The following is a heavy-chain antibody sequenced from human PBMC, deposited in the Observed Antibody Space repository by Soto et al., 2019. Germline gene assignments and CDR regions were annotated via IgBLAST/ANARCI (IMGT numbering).Heavy chain of an antibody. J-gene: IGHJ5*02. Sequence: QVQLQESGPGLVKPSETLSLTCTVSGGSISSYYWSWIRQPPGKGLEWIGYIYYSGSTNYNPSLKSRATISVDTSKNQFSLKLSSVTAADTAVYYCARIIGRAWFDPWGQGTLVTVSS. D-gene: IGHD2-15*01. CDR1: GGSISSYY. CDR3: ARIIGRAWFDP. CDR2: IYYSGST. V-gene: IGHV4-59*01.